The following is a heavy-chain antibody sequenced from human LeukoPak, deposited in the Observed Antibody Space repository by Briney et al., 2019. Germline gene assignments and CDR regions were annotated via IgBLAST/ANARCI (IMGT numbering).Heavy chain of an antibody. CDR2: IKQDGSEK. Sequence: PGGSLRLSCAASGFTFSSYWMSWVRQAPGKGLEWVANIKQDGSEKYYVDSVKGRFTISRDNAKNILYLEMNSLRAEDTAVYYCARSHLLNYGAFDIWGQGTMVTVS. CDR1: GFTFSSYW. CDR3: ARSHLLNYGAFDI. J-gene: IGHJ3*02. D-gene: IGHD4-11*01. V-gene: IGHV3-7*01.